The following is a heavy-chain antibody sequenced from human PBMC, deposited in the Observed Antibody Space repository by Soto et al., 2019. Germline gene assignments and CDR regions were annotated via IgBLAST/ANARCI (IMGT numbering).Heavy chain of an antibody. J-gene: IGHJ4*02. D-gene: IGHD3-22*01. CDR3: AKEAHISGYYPDY. Sequence: PGGSLRLSCAASGFTFSSYAMSWVRQAPGKGLEWVSVISGSGGSTHYADSVKGRSTISRDNSKNTLHLQVNSLRGEDTAVYYCAKEAHISGYYPDYWGQGTQVTVS. CDR1: GFTFSSYA. V-gene: IGHV3-23*01. CDR2: ISGSGGST.